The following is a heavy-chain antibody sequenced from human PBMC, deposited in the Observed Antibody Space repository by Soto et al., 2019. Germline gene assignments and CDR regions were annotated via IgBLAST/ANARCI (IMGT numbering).Heavy chain of an antibody. CDR3: ARGNLGSSAYYCASSGAFDI. CDR1: GGSITNSIYF. CDR2: LYYSGST. V-gene: IGHV4-39*01. D-gene: IGHD3-22*01. J-gene: IGHJ3*02. Sequence: QLHLLESGPGLVKPSETLSLTCTVSGGSITNSIYFWGWIRQAPGKGLEWIGNLYYSGSTVYNPSLKSRVTISVETSKNQFSLRLTSVTAADTAVYSCARGNLGSSAYYCASSGAFDIWGQGTMVTVSS.